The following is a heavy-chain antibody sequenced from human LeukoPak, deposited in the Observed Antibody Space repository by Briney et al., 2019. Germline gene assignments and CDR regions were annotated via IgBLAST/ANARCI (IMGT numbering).Heavy chain of an antibody. J-gene: IGHJ5*02. CDR2: IYYSGST. V-gene: IGHV4-39*07. CDR3: ARVPRGSVTMVRGVIIRAWFDP. D-gene: IGHD3-10*01. CDR1: GGSISSSSYY. Sequence: SETLSLTCTVSGGSISSSSYYWGWIRQPPGKGLEWIGSIYYSGSTYYNPSLKSRVTISVDTSKNQFSLKLSSVTAADTAVYYCARVPRGSVTMVRGVIIRAWFDPWGQGTLVTVSS.